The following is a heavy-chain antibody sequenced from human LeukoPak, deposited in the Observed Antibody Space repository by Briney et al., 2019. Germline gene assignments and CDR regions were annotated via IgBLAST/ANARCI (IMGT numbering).Heavy chain of an antibody. CDR3: TMIVVVPAAMSN. Sequence: GGSLRLSCAASGFTFSSYWMNWARQAPGKGLEWVGRIKSKTDGGTTDYAAPVKGRFTISRDDSKNTLYLQMNSLKTEDTAVYYCTMIVVVPAAMSNWGQGTLVTVSS. V-gene: IGHV3-15*07. CDR1: GFTFSSYW. D-gene: IGHD2-2*01. J-gene: IGHJ4*02. CDR2: IKSKTDGGTT.